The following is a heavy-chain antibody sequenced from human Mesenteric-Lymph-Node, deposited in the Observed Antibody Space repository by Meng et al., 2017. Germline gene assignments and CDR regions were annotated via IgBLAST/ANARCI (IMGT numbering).Heavy chain of an antibody. D-gene: IGHD2-2*01. CDR3: AHSPPRDIVVVPAGYFDY. Sequence: SGPTLVKPTQTLTLTCTFSGFSLSTSGVGVGWIRQPPGKALEWLALIYWDDDKRYSPSLKSRLTITKDTSKNQEVLTMTNMDPVDTATYYCAHSPPRDIVVVPAGYFDYWGQGTLVTVSS. V-gene: IGHV2-5*02. J-gene: IGHJ4*02. CDR2: IYWDDDK. CDR1: GFSLSTSGVG.